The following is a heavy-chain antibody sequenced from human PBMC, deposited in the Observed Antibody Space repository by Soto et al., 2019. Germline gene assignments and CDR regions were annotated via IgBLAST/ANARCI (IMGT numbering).Heavy chain of an antibody. Sequence: GASVKVSFKASGYTFTRYTMNWVRQAPGQRLEWMGWINPDNGNTKSSQKFQDRVIITRDTSASTAYMDLSSLRSEDTAVYYCARGIATGQLDPWGQGTLVTVSS. J-gene: IGHJ5*02. V-gene: IGHV1-3*01. CDR3: ARGIATGQLDP. D-gene: IGHD2-15*01. CDR2: INPDNGNT. CDR1: GYTFTRYT.